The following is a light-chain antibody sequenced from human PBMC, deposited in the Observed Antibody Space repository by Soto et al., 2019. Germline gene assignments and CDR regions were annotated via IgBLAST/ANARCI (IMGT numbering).Light chain of an antibody. Sequence: DIKMSRSPSPLSASIGDRVTITCRSSQSISSRLAWYQQKPGKAPKLLIYDASSLESGVPSRSSGSGSGTEFTLTISTLQSEDSAIYYCHQYKNWPWRFGQGTKVDMK. CDR3: HQYKNWPWR. J-gene: IGKJ1*01. CDR1: QSISSR. CDR2: DAS. V-gene: IGKV1-5*01.